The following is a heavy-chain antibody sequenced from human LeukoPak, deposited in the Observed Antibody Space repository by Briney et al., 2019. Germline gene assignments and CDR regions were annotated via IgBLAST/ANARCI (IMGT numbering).Heavy chain of an antibody. CDR2: ISYDGSNK. CDR1: GSTFSSYA. CDR3: ARVRGITIFGVVISYYYYGMDV. D-gene: IGHD3-3*01. V-gene: IGHV3-30-3*01. Sequence: GGSLRLSCAASGSTFSSYAMHWVRQAPGKGLEWVAVISYDGSNKYYADSVKGRFTISRDNSKNTLYLQMNSLRAEDTAVYYCARVRGITIFGVVISYYYYGMDVWGQGTTVTVSS. J-gene: IGHJ6*02.